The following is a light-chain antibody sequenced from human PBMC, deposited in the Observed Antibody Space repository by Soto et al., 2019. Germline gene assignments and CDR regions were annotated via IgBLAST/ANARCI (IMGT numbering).Light chain of an antibody. CDR3: QQYGSSPRP. CDR1: QTVSSSS. CDR2: GAS. J-gene: IGKJ1*01. V-gene: IGKV3-20*01. Sequence: IVLTQSPGTLSLSPGERATLSCRASQTVSSSSLAWYQQKPGQAPRLLIFGASTRAAGFPDRFSGSGSGTDLTLTISRLEPEDFAVYYCQQYGSSPRPFGQGTKVAIK.